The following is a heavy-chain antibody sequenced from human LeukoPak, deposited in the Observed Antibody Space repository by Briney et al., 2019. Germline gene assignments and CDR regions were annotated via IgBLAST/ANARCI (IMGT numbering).Heavy chain of an antibody. CDR2: ISSSGSTI. V-gene: IGHV3-48*03. J-gene: IGHJ6*02. D-gene: IGHD5-18*01. CDR3: ARDRHTARYYGMDV. Sequence: GGSLRLSCAASGFTFSSYEMNWVRQAPGKGLEWVSYISSSGSTIYYADSVKGRFTISRDNAKNSLYLQMNSLRAEDTAVYYCARDRHTARYYGMDVWAKGPRSPSP. CDR1: GFTFSSYE.